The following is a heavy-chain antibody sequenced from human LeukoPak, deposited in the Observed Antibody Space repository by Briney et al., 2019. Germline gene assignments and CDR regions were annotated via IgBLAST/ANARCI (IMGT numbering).Heavy chain of an antibody. CDR3: ARGFYDFWSGYHDFFDY. CDR1: GFTFSSSG. V-gene: IGHV3-30*03. D-gene: IGHD3-3*01. J-gene: IGHJ4*02. CDR2: ISNDESNK. Sequence: GGSLRLSCAASGFTFSSSGMHWVRQAPGKGLEWVAVISNDESNKYYADSVKGRFTISRDNSKNSLYLQMNSLRAEDTAVYYCARGFYDFWSGYHDFFDYWGQGTLVTVSS.